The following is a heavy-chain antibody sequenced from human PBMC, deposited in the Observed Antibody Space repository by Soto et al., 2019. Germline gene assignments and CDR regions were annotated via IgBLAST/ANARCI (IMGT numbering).Heavy chain of an antibody. D-gene: IGHD2-8*01. J-gene: IGHJ3*02. CDR1: GYTFTSYG. CDR3: ARVRMVYAKRSGEKVAFDI. CDR2: ISAYNGNT. Sequence: ASVKVSCKASGYTFTSYGISWVRQAPGQGLEWMGWISAYNGNTNYAQKLQGRVTMTTDTSTSTAYMELRSLRSDDTAVYYCARVRMVYAKRSGEKVAFDIWGQGTMVTVSS. V-gene: IGHV1-18*01.